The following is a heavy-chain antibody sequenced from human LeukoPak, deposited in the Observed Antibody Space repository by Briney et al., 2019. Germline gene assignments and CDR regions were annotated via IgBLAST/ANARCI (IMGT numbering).Heavy chain of an antibody. CDR1: GGTFSSYA. CDR3: ARDLRVVSSGYFDF. V-gene: IGHV1-69*13. CDR2: IIPIFGTA. D-gene: IGHD5/OR15-5a*01. J-gene: IGHJ2*01. Sequence: GASVKVSCKASGGTFSSYAISWVRQAPGQGLEWMGGIIPIFGTANYAQKFQGRVTITADESTSTAYMELSSLRSEDTAVYYCARDLRVVSSGYFDFWGRGTLVTVSS.